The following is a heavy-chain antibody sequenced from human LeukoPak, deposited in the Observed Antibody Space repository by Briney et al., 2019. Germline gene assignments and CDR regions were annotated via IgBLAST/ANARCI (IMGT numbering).Heavy chain of an antibody. D-gene: IGHD4-11*01. J-gene: IGHJ4*02. V-gene: IGHV3-23*01. CDR3: AKRDYSNYDLDY. CDR1: GFTFGSYG. Sequence: GGSLRLSCAASGFTFGSYGMSWVRQAPGKGLEWVSFITPNADRTSYADSVKGRFTISRDNSKNTLYLQMNSLRAEDTAVYYCAKRDYSNYDLDYWGQGTLVTVSS. CDR2: ITPNADRT.